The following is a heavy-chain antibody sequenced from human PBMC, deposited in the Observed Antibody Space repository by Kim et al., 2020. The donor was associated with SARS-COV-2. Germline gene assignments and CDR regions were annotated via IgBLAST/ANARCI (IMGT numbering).Heavy chain of an antibody. CDR1: GGSVSSYS. V-gene: IGHV4-59*02. J-gene: IGHJ3*02. Sequence: SETLSLTCTVSGGSVSSYSWSWIRQPPGKGLEWIGYIYYSGGTNYNPALKSRVTISVDTSKNQVTLKLSSVTAADTAVYYCAREGYYDSSGYYQHDAFDISGQPPFLTVSS. D-gene: IGHD3-22*01. CDR3: AREGYYDSSGYYQHDAFDI. CDR2: IYYSGGT.